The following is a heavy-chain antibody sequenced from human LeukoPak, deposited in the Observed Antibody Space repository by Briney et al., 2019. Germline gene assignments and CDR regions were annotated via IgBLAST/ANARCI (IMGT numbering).Heavy chain of an antibody. D-gene: IGHD2-2*01. J-gene: IGHJ4*02. Sequence: GGSLRLSCAASGFTVSSNFMSWVRQAPGKGLEWVSVIYSGDTTYYADSVKGRFTISRHNSENTLHLQMNNLRAEDTAVYYCARGGITSYCSSTSCPAAHFDYWGQGTLVTVSS. CDR3: ARGGITSYCSSTSCPAAHFDY. V-gene: IGHV3-53*04. CDR1: GFTVSSNF. CDR2: IYSGDTT.